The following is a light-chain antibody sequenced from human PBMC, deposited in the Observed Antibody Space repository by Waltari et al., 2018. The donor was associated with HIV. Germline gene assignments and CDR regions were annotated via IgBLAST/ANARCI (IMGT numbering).Light chain of an antibody. CDR2: SNN. V-gene: IGLV1-44*01. Sequence: QSVLTQPPSASGTPGQRVTISCSGSSSNIGSNTVNWYQQLPGTAPKLLIYSNNQRPSGVPVRFSGSKSVTSASLAISGLQSEDEADYYCAAWDDSLNGFYVFGTGTKVTVL. CDR3: AAWDDSLNGFYV. CDR1: SSNIGSNT. J-gene: IGLJ1*01.